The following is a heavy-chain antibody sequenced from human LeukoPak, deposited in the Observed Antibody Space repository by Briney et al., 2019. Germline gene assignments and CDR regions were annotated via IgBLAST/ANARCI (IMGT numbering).Heavy chain of an antibody. J-gene: IGHJ6*02. V-gene: IGHV1-69*13. CDR1: GGTFISYA. Sequence: ASVKVSCKASGGTFISYAISWVRQAPGQGLEWMGGIIPIFGTPNYAQKFQGRVTITADESTSAAYMELSSLRSEDTAVYYCARPYSSSSYYYGMDVWGQGTTVTVSS. CDR3: ARPYSSSSYYYGMDV. CDR2: IIPIFGTP. D-gene: IGHD6-6*01.